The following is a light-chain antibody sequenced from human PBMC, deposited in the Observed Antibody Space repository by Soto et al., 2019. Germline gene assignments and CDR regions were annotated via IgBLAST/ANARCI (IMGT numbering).Light chain of an antibody. CDR3: QQYNNWPPWT. Sequence: EIVMTQSPATLPVSPGERATLSCRASQSVSSNLAWYQQKPGQAPRLLIYGASTRATGIPARFSGSGSGTEFTLTIRSLQSEDFAVYYCQQYNNWPPWTFGQGTKVDIK. CDR2: GAS. V-gene: IGKV3-15*01. CDR1: QSVSSN. J-gene: IGKJ1*01.